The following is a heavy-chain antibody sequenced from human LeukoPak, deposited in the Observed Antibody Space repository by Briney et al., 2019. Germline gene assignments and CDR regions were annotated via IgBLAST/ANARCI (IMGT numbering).Heavy chain of an antibody. CDR3: ARDQALGFGYYYDSSGYYGGIDY. D-gene: IGHD3-22*01. J-gene: IGHJ4*02. V-gene: IGHV3-20*04. CDR1: GFTFTNYW. CDR2: INWNGGST. Sequence: GGSLRLSCAVSGFTFTNYWMSWVRQAPGKGLEWVSGINWNGGSTGYADSVKGRFTISRGNAKNSLYLQMNSLRAEDTALYYCARDQALGFGYYYDSSGYYGGIDYWGQGTLVTVSS.